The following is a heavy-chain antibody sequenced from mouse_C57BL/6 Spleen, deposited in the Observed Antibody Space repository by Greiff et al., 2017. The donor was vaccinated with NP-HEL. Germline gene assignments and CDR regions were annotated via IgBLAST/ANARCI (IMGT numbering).Heavy chain of an antibody. D-gene: IGHD4-1*01. CDR2: IYWDDDK. CDR3: ARKGTGTGSNYFDY. Sequence: QVTLKESGPGILQSSQTLSLTCSFSGFSLSTSGMGVSWIRQPSGKGLEWLAHIYWDDDKRYNPSLKSRHTISKDTSRNQVFLKITSVDTADTATYYGARKGTGTGSNYFDYWGQGTTLTVSS. V-gene: IGHV8-12*01. J-gene: IGHJ2*01. CDR1: GFSLSTSGMG.